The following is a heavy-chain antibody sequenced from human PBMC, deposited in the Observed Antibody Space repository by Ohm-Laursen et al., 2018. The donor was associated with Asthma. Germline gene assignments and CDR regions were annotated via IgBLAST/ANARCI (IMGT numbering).Heavy chain of an antibody. Sequence: SLRLSCAASGFTFDDYAMHWVRQAPGKGLDWVSYINGDSKSIHYGDSVRGRFTISRDNAKNSLYLQMNNLRDEDTAVYYCARADSSNWDFDYWGPGTQVTVSS. CDR1: GFTFDDYA. V-gene: IGHV3-48*02. J-gene: IGHJ4*02. CDR2: INGDSKSI. CDR3: ARADSSNWDFDY. D-gene: IGHD6-13*01.